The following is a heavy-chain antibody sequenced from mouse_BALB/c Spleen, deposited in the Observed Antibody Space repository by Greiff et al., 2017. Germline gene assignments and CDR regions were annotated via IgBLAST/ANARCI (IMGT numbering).Heavy chain of an antibody. D-gene: IGHD2-3*01. Sequence: EVQLQQSGPELVKPGASVKIPCKASGYTFTDYNMDWVKQSHGKSLEWIGDINPNNGGTIYNLKFKGKATLTVDKSSSTAYMELRSLTSEDTAVYYCARSLIYDGYLWYFDVWGAGTTVTVSS. J-gene: IGHJ1*01. CDR3: ARSLIYDGYLWYFDV. CDR2: INPNNGGT. CDR1: GYTFTDYN. V-gene: IGHV1-18*01.